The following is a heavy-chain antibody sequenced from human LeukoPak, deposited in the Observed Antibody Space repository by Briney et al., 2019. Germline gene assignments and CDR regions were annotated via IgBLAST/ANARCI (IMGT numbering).Heavy chain of an antibody. CDR3: ARGGVDWLAVMFDY. CDR1: GFTFSSYS. Sequence: PGGSLRLSCAASGFTFSSYSMNWVRQAPGKGLEWVSSISSSSSYIYYADSVKGRFTISRDNAKNSLYLQMNSLRAEDTAVYYCARGGVDWLAVMFDYWGQGTLVTVSS. D-gene: IGHD3-9*01. V-gene: IGHV3-21*04. J-gene: IGHJ4*02. CDR2: ISSSSSYI.